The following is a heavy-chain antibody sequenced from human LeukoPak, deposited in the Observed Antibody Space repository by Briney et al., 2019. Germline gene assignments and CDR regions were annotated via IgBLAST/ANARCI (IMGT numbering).Heavy chain of an antibody. CDR3: ARDAAYYYGSGSYRNGIDY. V-gene: IGHV4-39*07. CDR2: IYYSGST. CDR1: GGSINSNSYY. Sequence: SETLSLTCTVSGGSINSNSYYWGWIRQPPGKGLEYIGSIYYSGSTYYNPSLKSRVTISVDTSKNQFSLKLTSVTAADTAVYYCARDAAYYYGSGSYRNGIDYWGQGSLVTVSS. J-gene: IGHJ4*02. D-gene: IGHD3-10*01.